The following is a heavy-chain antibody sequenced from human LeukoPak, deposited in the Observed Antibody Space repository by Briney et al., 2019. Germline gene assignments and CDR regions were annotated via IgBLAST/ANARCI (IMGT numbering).Heavy chain of an antibody. Sequence: GGSLRLSCAASGLTVSSNYISWVRQAPGKGLEWVSVIYSGGSTYYADSVKGRFTISRDNSKNTLYLQMNSLRAEDTAVYYCARIIAAAGADAFDIWGQGTMVTVSS. CDR1: GLTVSSNY. V-gene: IGHV3-53*01. CDR3: ARIIAAAGADAFDI. J-gene: IGHJ3*02. D-gene: IGHD6-13*01. CDR2: IYSGGST.